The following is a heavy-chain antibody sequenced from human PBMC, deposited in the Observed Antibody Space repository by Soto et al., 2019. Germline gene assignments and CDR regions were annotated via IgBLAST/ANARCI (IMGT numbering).Heavy chain of an antibody. D-gene: IGHD2-2*01. CDR1: GFTFSSYA. J-gene: IGHJ4*02. V-gene: IGHV3-23*01. CDR2: ISGSGGST. Sequence: GGSLRLSCAAFGFTFSSYAMSWVRQAPGKGLEWVSAISGSGGSTYYADSVKGRFTISRDNSKNTLYLQMNSLRAEDTAVYYCAKDPGSTYETDDYWGQGTLVTVSS. CDR3: AKDPGSTYETDDY.